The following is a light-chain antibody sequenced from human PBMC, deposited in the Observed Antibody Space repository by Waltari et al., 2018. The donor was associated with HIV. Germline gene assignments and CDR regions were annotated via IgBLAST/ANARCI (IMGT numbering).Light chain of an antibody. CDR2: GAS. CDR1: QSVSSN. Sequence: EVVMTQSPDTLSVSPGERATLSCRASQSVSSNLAWYQQKPGHAPSLLIYGASTRATGIPARFSGSGSGTEFTLTISSLQSEDFAVYSCQQYKNWPLYTFGQGTKLEIK. J-gene: IGKJ2*01. CDR3: QQYKNWPLYT. V-gene: IGKV3-15*01.